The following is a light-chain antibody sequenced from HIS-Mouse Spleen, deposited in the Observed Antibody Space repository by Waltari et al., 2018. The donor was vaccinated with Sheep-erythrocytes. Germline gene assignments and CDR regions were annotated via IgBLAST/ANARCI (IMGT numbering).Light chain of an antibody. J-gene: IGKJ2*01. V-gene: IGKV3-11*01. CDR1: QSVSSY. Sequence: EIVLTQSPSTRSLSLGERPTLSCRASQSVSSYLAWYKQKPSQAPRLLIYDTSNRATGIPARCSGSGCGTEFTLTISSLEPEDVADDYCQQRSNWPYTFGQGTKLEIK. CDR3: QQRSNWPYT. CDR2: DTS.